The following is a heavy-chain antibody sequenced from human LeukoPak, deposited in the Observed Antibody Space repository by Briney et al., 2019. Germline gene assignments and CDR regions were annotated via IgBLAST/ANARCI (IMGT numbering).Heavy chain of an antibody. Sequence: PGGSLRLSCAASGFTFSSYELNWVRQAPGKGLEWVSYISDTGSTIYYADSVKGRFTISRDNAKNSLYLQMNSLRAENTAVYYCARVSTVTTFFIARGYFDYWGQGTLVTVSS. CDR1: GFTFSSYE. CDR2: ISDTGSTI. V-gene: IGHV3-48*03. J-gene: IGHJ4*02. D-gene: IGHD4-17*01. CDR3: ARVSTVTTFFIARGYFDY.